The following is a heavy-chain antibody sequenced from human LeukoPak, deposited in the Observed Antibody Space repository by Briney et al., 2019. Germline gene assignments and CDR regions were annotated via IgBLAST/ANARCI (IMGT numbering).Heavy chain of an antibody. V-gene: IGHV3-7*01. CDR1: GFTFSSYW. J-gene: IGHJ4*02. D-gene: IGHD3-22*01. CDR2: IKQDANEK. CDR3: ARIKAEYYHDGNGYYIDY. Sequence: GGSLRLSCAASGFTFSSYWMTWVRQAPGKGLEWVANIKQDANEKYYADSVKGRFTISRDNAKNSLYLQMNSLRAEDTTVYYCARIKAEYYHDGNGYYIDYWGQGTLVTVSS.